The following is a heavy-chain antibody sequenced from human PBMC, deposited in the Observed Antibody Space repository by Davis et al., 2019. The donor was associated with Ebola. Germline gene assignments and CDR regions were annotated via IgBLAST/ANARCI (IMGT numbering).Heavy chain of an antibody. Sequence: MPSETLSLTCAVYGGSFSGYYWSWIRQPPGKGLEWIGEINHSGSTNYNPSLKSRVTISVDTSKNQFSLKLSSVTAADTAVYYCARHVLLWFGELFAYYYGMDVWGQGTTVTVSS. V-gene: IGHV4-34*01. CDR3: ARHVLLWFGELFAYYYGMDV. J-gene: IGHJ6*02. CDR1: GGSFSGYY. CDR2: INHSGST. D-gene: IGHD3-10*01.